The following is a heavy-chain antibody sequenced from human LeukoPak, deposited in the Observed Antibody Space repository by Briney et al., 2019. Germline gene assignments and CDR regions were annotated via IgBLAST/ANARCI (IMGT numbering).Heavy chain of an antibody. CDR1: GGSISSGSYY. V-gene: IGHV4-61*02. CDR3: ARANMVRGVGSFFDRNWFDP. CDR2: IYTSGST. Sequence: SETLSLTCTVSGGSISSGSYYWSWIRQPAGKGLEWIGRIYTSGSTNYNPSLKSRVTISVDTSKNQFSLKLSSVTAADTAVYYCARANMVRGVGSFFDRNWFDPWGQGTLVTVSS. D-gene: IGHD3-10*01. J-gene: IGHJ5*02.